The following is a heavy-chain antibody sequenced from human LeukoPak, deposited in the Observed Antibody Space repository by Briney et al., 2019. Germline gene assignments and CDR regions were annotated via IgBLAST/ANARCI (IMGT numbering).Heavy chain of an antibody. D-gene: IGHD6-13*01. V-gene: IGHV1-69*01. CDR2: IIPIFGTA. J-gene: IGHJ5*02. CDR3: ARDLGIAAAGPSGDWFDP. Sequence: VASVKVSCKASGGTFSSYAISWVRQAPGQGLEWMGGIIPIFGTANYAQKFQGRVTITADESTSTAYMELSSLRSEDTAVYYCARDLGIAAAGPSGDWFDPWGQGTLVTVSS. CDR1: GGTFSSYA.